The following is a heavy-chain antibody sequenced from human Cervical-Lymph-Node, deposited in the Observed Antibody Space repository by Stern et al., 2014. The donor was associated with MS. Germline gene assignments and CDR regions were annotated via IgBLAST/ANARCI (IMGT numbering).Heavy chain of an antibody. CDR1: ADTFTGYG. CDR3: ARDRAPYLHDAFDI. J-gene: IGHJ3*02. V-gene: IGHV1-18*01. D-gene: IGHD4-11*01. Sequence: VQLVESGAEVKKPGASVKVSCKASADTFTGYGISWVRQAPGQGLEWMGWISSYNGNTNDAQILQDRVTMTTDTSTRTLYMELRSLRSDDTAVYYCARDRAPYLHDAFDIWGQGTMVTVSS. CDR2: ISSYNGNT.